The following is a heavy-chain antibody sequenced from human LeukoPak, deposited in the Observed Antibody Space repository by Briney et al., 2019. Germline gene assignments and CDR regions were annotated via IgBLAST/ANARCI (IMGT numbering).Heavy chain of an antibody. CDR3: ARGDRITIFGVVIIRSWFDP. Sequence: PSETLSLTCTVSGGSISSYYWSWIRQPPGKGLEWIGYIYYSGSTNYNPSLKSRVTISVDTSKNQFSLKLSSVTAADTAVYYCARGDRITIFGVVIIRSWFDPRGQGTLVTVSS. CDR2: IYYSGST. CDR1: GGSISSYY. J-gene: IGHJ5*02. D-gene: IGHD3-3*01. V-gene: IGHV4-59*12.